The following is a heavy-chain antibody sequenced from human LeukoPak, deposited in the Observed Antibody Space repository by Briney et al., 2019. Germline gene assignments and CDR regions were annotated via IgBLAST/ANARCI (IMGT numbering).Heavy chain of an antibody. D-gene: IGHD6-6*01. J-gene: IGHJ4*02. CDR2: IRYDGSNK. V-gene: IGHV3-30*02. CDR1: GFTFSSYG. CDR3: AKVGLYSSSSAFDY. Sequence: GGSLRLSCAASGFTFSSYGMHWVRQAPGKGLEWVAFIRYDGSNKYYADSVKGRFTISRDNSKNTLYLQMNSLRAEDTAVYYCAKVGLYSSSSAFDYWGQGTLVTVSS.